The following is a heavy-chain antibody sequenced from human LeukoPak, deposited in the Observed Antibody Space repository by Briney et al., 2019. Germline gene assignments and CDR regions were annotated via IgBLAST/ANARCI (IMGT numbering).Heavy chain of an antibody. Sequence: GAAVRLSCEASGLTYSRYSMHWARPPPGKGLECVAALSDGETSESYADSVKGRFTISRDNSKNTLHLQMNSLRPEDTAVYYCARDFTRTSVTRFDYWGQGTMVTVPS. CDR1: GLTYSRYS. CDR3: ARDFTRTSVTRFDY. CDR2: LSDGETSE. V-gene: IGHV3-30-3*01. J-gene: IGHJ4*02. D-gene: IGHD4-17*01.